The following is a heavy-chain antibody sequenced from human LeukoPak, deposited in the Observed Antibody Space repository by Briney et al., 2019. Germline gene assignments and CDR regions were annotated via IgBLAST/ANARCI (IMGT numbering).Heavy chain of an antibody. J-gene: IGHJ4*02. D-gene: IGHD5-18*01. CDR2: INHSGST. Sequence: SETLSLTCAVYGGSFSGYYWSWIRQPPGKGLEWIGEINHSGSTNYNPSLKSRVTISVGTSKNQFSLKLSSVTAADTAVYYCASMSKVQPFDYRGQGTLVTVSS. V-gene: IGHV4-34*01. CDR1: GGSFSGYY. CDR3: ASMSKVQPFDY.